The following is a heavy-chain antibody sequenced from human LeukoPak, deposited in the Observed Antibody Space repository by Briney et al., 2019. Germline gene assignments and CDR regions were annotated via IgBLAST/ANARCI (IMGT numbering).Heavy chain of an antibody. D-gene: IGHD6-19*01. V-gene: IGHV5-51*01. CDR2: IHPPDSNT. J-gene: IGHJ4*02. CDR3: AKQGGDSSSGNWQTLDN. CDR1: GYSFTSYW. Sequence: GESLKISCKGSGYSFTSYWIGWVRQMPGKGLELMGIIHPPDSNTRYSPSFQGQVTISVDKSISTAYLQWSSLKASDSAMYYCAKQGGDSSSGNWQTLDNWGQGTLVTVSS.